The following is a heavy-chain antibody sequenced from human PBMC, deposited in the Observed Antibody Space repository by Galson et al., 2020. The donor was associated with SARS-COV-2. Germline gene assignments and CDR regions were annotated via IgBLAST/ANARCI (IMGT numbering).Heavy chain of an antibody. CDR3: ATNQGSHYDGSSRFDY. V-gene: IGHV4-31*03. Sequence: ASETLSLTCTVSGVSVSSRGYFRSWIRQHPGKGLEWIGYTSYSGSTSYNLSLKSRVTISVDTSKNQFSLKLSSVTAADTAVYYCATNQGSHYDGSSRFDYWGQGSRVTVST. J-gene: IGHJ4*02. D-gene: IGHD3-22*01. CDR1: GVSVSSRGYF. CDR2: TSYSGST.